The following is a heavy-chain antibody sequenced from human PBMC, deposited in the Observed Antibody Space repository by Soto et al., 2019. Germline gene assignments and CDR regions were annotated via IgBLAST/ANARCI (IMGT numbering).Heavy chain of an antibody. V-gene: IGHV3-30-3*01. J-gene: IGHJ6*02. Sequence: GGSLRLSCVASGFTFSSYAMHWVRQAPGKGLEWVAVISYDGSNKYYADSVKGRFTISRDNSKNTLYLQMNSLRAEDTAVYYCARVARIVPAARFYYGMDVWGQGTTVTVSS. CDR2: ISYDGSNK. D-gene: IGHD2-2*01. CDR1: GFTFSSYA. CDR3: ARVARIVPAARFYYGMDV.